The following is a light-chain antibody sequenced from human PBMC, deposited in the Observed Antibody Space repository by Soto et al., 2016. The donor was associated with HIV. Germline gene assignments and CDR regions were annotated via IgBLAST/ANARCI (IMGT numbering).Light chain of an antibody. CDR2: KAS. J-gene: IGKJ2*01. CDR1: QSISKY. V-gene: IGKV1-5*03. Sequence: IQMTQSPSSLSASVGDRVTITCRSSQSISKYLNWYQQKPGKAPKLLIYKASSLESGVPSSFSGSGSGTEFSLTIGSLQPDDFATYYCQQYESLPYTFGQGTKVEIK. CDR3: QQYESLPYT.